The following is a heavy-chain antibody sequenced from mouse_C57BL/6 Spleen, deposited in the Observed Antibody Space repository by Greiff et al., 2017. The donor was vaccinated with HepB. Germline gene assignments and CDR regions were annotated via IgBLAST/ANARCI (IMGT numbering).Heavy chain of an antibody. CDR3: ARQDSNSWFAY. CDR1: GYTFTSYW. D-gene: IGHD2-5*01. J-gene: IGHJ3*01. V-gene: IGHV1-61*01. CDR2: IYPSDSET. Sequence: QVQLQQPGAELVRPGSSVKLSCKASGYTFTSYWMDWVKQRPGQGLEWIGNIYPSDSETHYNQKFKDKATLTVDKSSSTAYMQLSSLTSEDSAVYYCARQDSNSWFAYWGQGTLVTVSA.